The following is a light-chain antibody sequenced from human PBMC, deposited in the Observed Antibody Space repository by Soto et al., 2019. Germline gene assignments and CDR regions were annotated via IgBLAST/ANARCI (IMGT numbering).Light chain of an antibody. CDR1: QSVRTY. V-gene: IGKV3-20*01. J-gene: IGKJ1*01. Sequence: IVLTQSPVTLSLSPWERATLSCRASQSVRTYLAWYQVKPGQAPRLLIYDASRRASGVPARFSDSGSGTDFTLTISSLEPEDFAVYYCQQYGSSGTFGQGTKVDIK. CDR3: QQYGSSGT. CDR2: DAS.